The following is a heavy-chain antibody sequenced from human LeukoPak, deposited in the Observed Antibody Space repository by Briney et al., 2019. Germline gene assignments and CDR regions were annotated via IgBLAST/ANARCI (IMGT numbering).Heavy chain of an antibody. V-gene: IGHV3-11*01. CDR1: GFTFSDYY. J-gene: IGHJ3*02. Sequence: GGSLRLSCAASGFTFSDYYITWIRQAPGKGLEWVSYISGSGGAMYYADFVEGRFTITRDNAKNSLYLQMNSLRAEDTAVYYCARRRVPPDAFDIWGQGTMVTVSS. CDR3: ARRRVPPDAFDI. CDR2: ISGSGGAM.